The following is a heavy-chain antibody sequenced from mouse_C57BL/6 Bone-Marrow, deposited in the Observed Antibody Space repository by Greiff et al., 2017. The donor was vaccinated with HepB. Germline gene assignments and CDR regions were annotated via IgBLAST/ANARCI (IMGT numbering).Heavy chain of an antibody. J-gene: IGHJ4*01. CDR2: IYPRSGNT. CDR3: ALSSSYAMDY. V-gene: IGHV1-81*01. CDR1: GYTFTSYG. Sequence: QVQLKQSGAELARPGASVKLSCKASGYTFTSYGISWVKQRTGQGLEWIGEIYPRSGNTHYNEKFKGKATLTADKSSSTAYMELRSLTSEDSAVYFCALSSSYAMDYWGQGTSVTVSS. D-gene: IGHD1-1*01.